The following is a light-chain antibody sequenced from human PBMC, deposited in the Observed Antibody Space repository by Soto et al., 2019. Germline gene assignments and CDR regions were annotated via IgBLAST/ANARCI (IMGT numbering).Light chain of an antibody. CDR2: AAS. Sequence: DIQMTQSPSSLSASVGDRVTITCRASQGISNYLAWYQQKPGKVPKLLIYAASTLQSGVPSRFSGSGSGTDFTLTISSLQPEDVATYYCQKYTNTNNPWMFGQGTKVEI. CDR1: QGISNY. J-gene: IGKJ1*01. V-gene: IGKV1-27*01. CDR3: QKYTNTNNPWM.